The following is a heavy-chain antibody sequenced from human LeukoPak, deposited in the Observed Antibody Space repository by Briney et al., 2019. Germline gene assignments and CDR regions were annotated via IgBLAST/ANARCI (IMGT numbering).Heavy chain of an antibody. Sequence: EASVKVSCKASGYTFTGYYMHWVRQAPGQGLEWMGWINPNSGGTNYAQKFQGRVTMTRDTSISTAYMELSRLRSDDTAVYYCARVPWGRGYSYGTFDYWGQGTLVTVSS. J-gene: IGHJ4*02. CDR2: INPNSGGT. CDR1: GYTFTGYY. V-gene: IGHV1-2*02. CDR3: ARVPWGRGYSYGTFDY. D-gene: IGHD5-18*01.